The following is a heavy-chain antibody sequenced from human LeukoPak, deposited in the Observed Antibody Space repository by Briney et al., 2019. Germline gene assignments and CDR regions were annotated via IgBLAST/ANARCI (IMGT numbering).Heavy chain of an antibody. Sequence: GASVKVSCKVSGYTLTELSMHWVRQAPGKGLEWMGGFDPEDGETIYAQKFQGRVTMTEDTSTDTAYMELSSLRSEDTAVYYCATDLINYGSGSYSNYWGQGTLVTVSS. V-gene: IGHV1-24*01. CDR2: FDPEDGET. CDR3: ATDLINYGSGSYSNY. D-gene: IGHD3-10*01. J-gene: IGHJ4*02. CDR1: GYTLTELS.